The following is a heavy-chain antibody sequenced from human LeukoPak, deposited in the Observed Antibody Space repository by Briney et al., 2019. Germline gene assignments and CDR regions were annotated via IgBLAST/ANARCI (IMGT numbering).Heavy chain of an antibody. D-gene: IGHD1-14*01. V-gene: IGHV3-11*04. CDR1: GFTFSDYY. Sequence: GGSLRLSCAASGFTFSDYYVSWIRQAPGKGLEWVSYISSSGSTIYYADSVKGRFTISRDNAKNSLYLQMNGLRAEDTAVYYCARVGPWVNPDYYYYYMDVWGKGTTVTVSS. CDR2: ISSSGSTI. CDR3: ARVGPWVNPDYYYYYMDV. J-gene: IGHJ6*03.